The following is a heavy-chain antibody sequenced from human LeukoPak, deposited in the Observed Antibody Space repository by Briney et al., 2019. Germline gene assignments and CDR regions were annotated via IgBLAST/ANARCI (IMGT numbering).Heavy chain of an antibody. V-gene: IGHV1-18*01. CDR2: ISAYNGNT. D-gene: IGHD1-26*01. CDR3: ARDLKVGARPRPFDY. J-gene: IGHJ4*02. CDR1: GYTFTSYG. Sequence: ASVKVSCKASGYTFTSYGISWVRQAPGQGLEWMGWISAYNGNTNYAQKLQGRVTMTTDTSTSTAYMELRSLRSDDTAVYYCARDLKVGARPRPFDYWGQGTLVTVSS.